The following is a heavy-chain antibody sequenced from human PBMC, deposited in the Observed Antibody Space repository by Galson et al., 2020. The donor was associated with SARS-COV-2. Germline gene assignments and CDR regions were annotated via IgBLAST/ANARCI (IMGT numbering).Heavy chain of an antibody. CDR1: GFTFSSNW. Sequence: GESLKISCVASGFTFSSNWMHWVRQAPGKGLVWVSHINSDGITTNYADSVKGRFTISRDNAKNTLYLQMNSLRVEDTAVYYCARDKGPSDYWGQGTLVIVSS. V-gene: IGHV3-74*01. CDR3: ARDKGPSDY. CDR2: INSDGITT. J-gene: IGHJ4*02.